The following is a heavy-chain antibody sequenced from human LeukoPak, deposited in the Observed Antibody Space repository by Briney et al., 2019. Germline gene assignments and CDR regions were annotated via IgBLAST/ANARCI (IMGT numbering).Heavy chain of an antibody. D-gene: IGHD6-19*01. V-gene: IGHV3-23*01. J-gene: IGHJ6*02. CDR3: AKAGGVDSGWYRSYYYGMDV. CDR1: GFTFSSYG. Sequence: GGSLRLSCAASGFTFSSYGMHWVRQAPGKGLEWVSAISGSGGSTYYADSVKGRFTISRDNSKNTLYLQMNSLRAEDTAVYYCAKAGGVDSGWYRSYYYGMDVWGQGTTVTVSS. CDR2: ISGSGGST.